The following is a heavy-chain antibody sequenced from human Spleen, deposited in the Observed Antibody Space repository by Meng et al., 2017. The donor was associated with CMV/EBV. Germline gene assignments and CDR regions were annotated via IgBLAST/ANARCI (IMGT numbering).Heavy chain of an antibody. Sequence: GESLKISCAASGFTFSSYAMSWVRQAPGKGLEWASAISGSGGSTYYADSVKGRFTISRDNSKNTLYLQMNSLRAEDTAVYYCAKDQPTNDFWSGSYYYGMDVWGQGTTVTVSS. CDR1: GFTFSSYA. CDR2: ISGSGGST. V-gene: IGHV3-23*01. J-gene: IGHJ6*02. CDR3: AKDQPTNDFWSGSYYYGMDV. D-gene: IGHD3-3*01.